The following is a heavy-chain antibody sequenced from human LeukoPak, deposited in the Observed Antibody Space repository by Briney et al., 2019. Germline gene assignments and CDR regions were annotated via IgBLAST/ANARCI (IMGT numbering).Heavy chain of an antibody. CDR2: IYYSGST. CDR1: GGSVSSGSYY. CDR3: ARELRSSGWYFSFDY. D-gene: IGHD6-19*01. V-gene: IGHV4-61*01. J-gene: IGHJ4*02. Sequence: PSETLSLTCTVSGGSVSSGSYYWSWIRQPPGKGLEWIGYIYYSGSTNYNPSLKSRVTISVDTSKNQFSLKLSSVTAADTAVYYCARELRSSGWYFSFDYWGQGTLVTVSS.